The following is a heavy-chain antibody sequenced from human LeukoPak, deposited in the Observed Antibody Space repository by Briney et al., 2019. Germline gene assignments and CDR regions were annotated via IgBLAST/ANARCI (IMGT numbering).Heavy chain of an antibody. CDR1: GFTFSNYA. CDR2: ISGSGDST. V-gene: IGHV3-23*01. J-gene: IGHJ4*02. CDR3: AKRNTMVRGGPCFDY. D-gene: IGHD3-10*01. Sequence: PGGSLRLSCAASGFTFSNYAMSWVRQAPGKGLEWVSDISGSGDSTNYADSVKGRFTISRDNSKNTLYLQMNSLRPEDTAIYYCAKRNTMVRGGPCFDYWGQGLLVTVSS.